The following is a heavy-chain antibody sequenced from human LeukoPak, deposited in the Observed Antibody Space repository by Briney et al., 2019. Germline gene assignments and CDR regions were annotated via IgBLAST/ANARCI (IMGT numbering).Heavy chain of an antibody. J-gene: IGHJ4*02. D-gene: IGHD3-22*01. Sequence: GGSLRLSCAASGFTVSNNDMSWVRQAPGKGLEWVSVIYSGGSTYHADSVKGRLTISRDNSKNTLFLQMNSLRAEDTAVYYCAKDLYDSSGSRYDYWGQGTLVTVSS. V-gene: IGHV3-53*01. CDR1: GFTVSNND. CDR3: AKDLYDSSGSRYDY. CDR2: IYSGGST.